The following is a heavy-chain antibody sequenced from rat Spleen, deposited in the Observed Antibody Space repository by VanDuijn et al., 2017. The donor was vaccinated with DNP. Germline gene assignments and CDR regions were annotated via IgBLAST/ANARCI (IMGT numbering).Heavy chain of an antibody. V-gene: IGHV5-7*01. CDR3: ARHRTIMPYYYVMDA. CDR1: RITFSDHN. J-gene: IGHJ4*01. Sequence: EVQLVESGGGLVQPGRSMKLSCAVSRITFSDHNMAWVRQAPKKGLEWVATISYDGRDTYYRDSVKGRFSLSRDNEKSTLYLQVNSLRSEDTATYYCARHRTIMPYYYVMDAWGQGASVTVSS. CDR2: ISYDGRDT. D-gene: IGHD1-12*01.